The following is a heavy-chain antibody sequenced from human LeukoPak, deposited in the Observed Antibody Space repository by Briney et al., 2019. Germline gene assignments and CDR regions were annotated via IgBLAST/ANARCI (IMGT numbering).Heavy chain of an antibody. CDR2: ISSSSSYT. CDR3: ASMGSGSYPTPFDY. J-gene: IGHJ4*02. D-gene: IGHD3-10*01. V-gene: IGHV3-11*06. CDR1: GFTFSDYY. Sequence: GGSLRLSCAASGFTFSDYYMSWIRQAPGKGLEWVSYISSSSSYTNYADSVKGRFTISRDNAKNSLYLQMNSLRAEDTAVYYCASMGSGSYPTPFDYWGQGTLVTVSS.